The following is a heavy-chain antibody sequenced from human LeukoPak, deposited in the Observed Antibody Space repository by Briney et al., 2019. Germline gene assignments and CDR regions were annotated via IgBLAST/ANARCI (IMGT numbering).Heavy chain of an antibody. Sequence: HPGGSLRLSCAASGFSFSDAWMNWVRQAPGKGLEWVSAISGSGGSTYYADSVKGRFTISRDNSKNTLYLQMNSLRAEDTAVYYCAKESYSSSWVLYYYYGMDVWGQGTTVTVSS. CDR3: AKESYSSSWVLYYYYGMDV. CDR1: GFSFSDAW. CDR2: ISGSGGST. V-gene: IGHV3-23*01. J-gene: IGHJ6*02. D-gene: IGHD6-13*01.